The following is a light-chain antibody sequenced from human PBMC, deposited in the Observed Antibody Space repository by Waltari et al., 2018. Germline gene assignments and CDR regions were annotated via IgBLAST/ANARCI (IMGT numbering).Light chain of an antibody. J-gene: IGLJ3*02. Sequence: QSALTQPPSASGTPGQGVTISCSGSNSNIGRNYVYWYQQVSGAAPKLLILKNDQRPSGFPDRFSGNRPRASASLAISGLRSEDEADYYCAVWDDDVNSWVFGGGTKLTVL. CDR1: NSNIGRNY. CDR3: AVWDDDVNSWV. CDR2: KND. V-gene: IGLV1-47*01.